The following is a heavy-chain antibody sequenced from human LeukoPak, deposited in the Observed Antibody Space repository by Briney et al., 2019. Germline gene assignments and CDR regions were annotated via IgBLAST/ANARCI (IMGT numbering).Heavy chain of an antibody. V-gene: IGHV1-18*01. D-gene: IGHD3-22*01. Sequence: ASVKVSCKASGYTFTNYGLIWVRQAPGQGLEWMGWISAYNGDTKYGQKFQGRVTMTTDKTTSTAHMELRNVRSDDTAVYYCARSHSGSLRAPFDYRGQGTLVTVSS. CDR3: ARSHSGSLRAPFDY. CDR1: GYTFTNYG. J-gene: IGHJ4*02. CDR2: ISAYNGDT.